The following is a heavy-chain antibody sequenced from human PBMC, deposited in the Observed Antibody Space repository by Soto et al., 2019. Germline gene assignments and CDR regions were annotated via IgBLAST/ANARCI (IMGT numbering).Heavy chain of an antibody. CDR1: GGSIRTRNYY. J-gene: IGHJ6*02. CDR2: IYYSGST. V-gene: IGHV4-39*01. D-gene: IGHD3-10*01. Sequence: SETLSLTSTVSGGSIRTRNYYWGWILQPPGKGLEWIGSIYYSGSTYYIPSLKSRFTISVDTSKNLFSLKLSSVTAADTAVYYCARQGRITMVRGVITNPYGMDVWGQGTTVT. CDR3: ARQGRITMVRGVITNPYGMDV.